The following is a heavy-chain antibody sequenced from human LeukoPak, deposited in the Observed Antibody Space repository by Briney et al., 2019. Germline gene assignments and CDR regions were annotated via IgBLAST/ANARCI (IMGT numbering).Heavy chain of an antibody. D-gene: IGHD3-3*01. CDR3: ARELRFLEWFRFDY. V-gene: IGHV1-69*05. CDR1: GGTFSSYA. Sequence: SVKVSCKASGGTFSSYAISWVRQAPGQGLGWMGRIIPIFGTANYAQKFQGRVTITTDESTSTAYMELSSLRSEDTAVYYCARELRFLEWFRFDYWGQGTLVTVSS. CDR2: IIPIFGTA. J-gene: IGHJ4*02.